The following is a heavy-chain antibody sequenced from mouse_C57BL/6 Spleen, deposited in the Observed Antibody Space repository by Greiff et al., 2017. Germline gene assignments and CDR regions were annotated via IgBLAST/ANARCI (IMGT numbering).Heavy chain of an antibody. CDR3: TREGNPYAMDY. D-gene: IGHD2-1*01. CDR2: ISSGGDYI. J-gene: IGHJ4*01. Sequence: EVKLEESGEGLVKPGGSLKLSCAASGFTFSSYAMSWVRQTPEKRLEWVAYISSGGDYIYYADTVKGRFTISRDNARNTLYLQMSSLKSEDTAMYYCTREGNPYAMDYWGQGTSVTVSS. CDR1: GFTFSSYA. V-gene: IGHV5-9-1*02.